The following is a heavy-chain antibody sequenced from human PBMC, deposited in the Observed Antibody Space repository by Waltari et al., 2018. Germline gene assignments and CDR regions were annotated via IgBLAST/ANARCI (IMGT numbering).Heavy chain of an antibody. CDR1: GYTFTDYY. D-gene: IGHD2-2*01. CDR2: VGPEDVET. CDR3: ATPAGPAQAIDY. Sequence: EVQLVQSGAEVKKPGATVKISCKVSGYTFTDYYMHWVQQAPGKGLEWMGVVGPEDVETIYAEKFHGRVPLTADTSTDAAYIELSSLRSEDTAVYYCATPAGPAQAIDYWGQGTLVTVSS. V-gene: IGHV1-69-2*01. J-gene: IGHJ4*02.